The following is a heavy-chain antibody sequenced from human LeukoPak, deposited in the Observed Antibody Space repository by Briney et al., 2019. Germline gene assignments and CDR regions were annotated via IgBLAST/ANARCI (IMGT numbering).Heavy chain of an antibody. CDR2: ISNDGNSK. J-gene: IGHJ5*02. D-gene: IGHD5-18*01. V-gene: IGHV3-30*03. Sequence: GGSLRLSCAASGFSFSTYGMHWVRQAPGKGLDWVAVISNDGNSKYYADSVKGRFTISRDNSKNTLYLQMNSLTTEDTAVYYCARSQAMANWFDPWGQGTLVTVSS. CDR1: GFSFSTYG. CDR3: ARSQAMANWFDP.